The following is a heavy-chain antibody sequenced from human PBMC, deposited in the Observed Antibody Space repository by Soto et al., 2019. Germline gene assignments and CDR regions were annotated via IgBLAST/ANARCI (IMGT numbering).Heavy chain of an antibody. CDR1: GYTFTSYD. D-gene: IGHD2-21*02. CDR3: ARGLAYCGGDCSTNDAFDI. CDR2: MNPNSGNT. V-gene: IGHV1-8*01. Sequence: QVQLVQSGAEVKKPGASVKVSCKASGYTFTSYDINWVRQATGQGLEWMGWMNPNSGNTGYAQKFQGRVTMTRNTSISTAYMELSILRSEDTAVYYCARGLAYCGGDCSTNDAFDIWGQGTMVTVSS. J-gene: IGHJ3*02.